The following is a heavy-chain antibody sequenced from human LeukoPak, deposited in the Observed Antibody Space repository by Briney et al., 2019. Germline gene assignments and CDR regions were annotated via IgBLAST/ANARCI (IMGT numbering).Heavy chain of an antibody. CDR3: ARDFVGADGDIGMDV. CDR2: ISSSGSTI. J-gene: IGHJ6*02. V-gene: IGHV3-48*03. Sequence: GGSLRLSCAASGFTFSSYEMNWVRQAPGKGLEWVSYISSSGSTIYYADSVKGRFTISRDNAKNSLYLQMNSLRAEDTAVYYCARDFVGADGDIGMDVWGQGATVTVSS. CDR1: GFTFSSYE. D-gene: IGHD1-26*01.